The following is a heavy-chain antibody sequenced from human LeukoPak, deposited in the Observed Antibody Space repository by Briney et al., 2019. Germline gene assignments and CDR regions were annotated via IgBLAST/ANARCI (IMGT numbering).Heavy chain of an antibody. V-gene: IGHV3-23*01. J-gene: IGHJ4*02. CDR2: ISGSGGRA. CDR3: AKLDWGGSRYGYFDS. Sequence: PGRSLRFSCAASGFTFSSYGMSWVRQAPGKGLEWVSLISGSGGRAYYADSVKGRFTISRDNSKNTLYLQMNSLRADDTAVYYCAKLDWGGSRYGYFDSWGQGTLVTVSS. CDR1: GFTFSSYG. D-gene: IGHD5-18*01.